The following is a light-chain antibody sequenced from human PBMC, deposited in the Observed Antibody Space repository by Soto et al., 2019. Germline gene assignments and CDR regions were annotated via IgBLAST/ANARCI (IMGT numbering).Light chain of an antibody. J-gene: IGKJ1*01. CDR1: QSINKW. CDR3: QQYETYLKT. V-gene: IGKV1-5*01. CDR2: DAS. Sequence: DIQMTQSRSTLSACVGDKVTITFRASQSINKWLAWYQQKPGKAPKILIYDASSLESGVPSRFSGSGSGTEFTLTISRVQPEDFATYYCQQYETYLKTFGQGTKVDNK.